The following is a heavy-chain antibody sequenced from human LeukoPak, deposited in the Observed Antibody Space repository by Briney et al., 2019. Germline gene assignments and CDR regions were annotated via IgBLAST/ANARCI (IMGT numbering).Heavy chain of an antibody. Sequence: GGSLRLSCAASGFTFSSYEMNWVRQVPGKGLEWVSGINWNGGSTGYADSVKGRFTISRDNAKNSLYLQTNSLRPEDTAVYYCARERIAATGTGWFDPWGQGTLVTVSS. D-gene: IGHD6-13*01. CDR2: INWNGGST. CDR1: GFTFSSYE. J-gene: IGHJ5*02. CDR3: ARERIAATGTGWFDP. V-gene: IGHV3-20*04.